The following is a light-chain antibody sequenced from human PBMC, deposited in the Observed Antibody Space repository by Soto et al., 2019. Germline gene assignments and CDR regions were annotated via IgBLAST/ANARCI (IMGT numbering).Light chain of an antibody. CDR3: QQYGSSPPIT. Sequence: EIVLTQSSATLSLSPGERATLSCRASQSVSSYVAWYQQRPGQAPRLLIYSASTRATGIPDRFIGSGSGTDFTLTIRRLEPEDFAVYYCQQYGSSPPITFGQGTRLEIK. J-gene: IGKJ5*01. CDR1: QSVSSY. CDR2: SAS. V-gene: IGKV3-20*01.